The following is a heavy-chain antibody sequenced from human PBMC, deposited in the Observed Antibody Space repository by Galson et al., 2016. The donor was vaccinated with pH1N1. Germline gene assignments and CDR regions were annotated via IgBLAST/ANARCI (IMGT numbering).Heavy chain of an antibody. D-gene: IGHD5-24*01. CDR3: ARLIGGGYNIQEFDY. CDR1: GYTFTTYW. V-gene: IGHV5-51*03. Sequence: QSGAEVKKAGESLKISCKGSGYTFTTYWIAWVRQMPGKGLEWMGIVYPPDSDTRYSPSFEGQVTISADKSISTAYLQWSSLKASDTAVYYCARLIGGGYNIQEFDYWGQGTQVTVSS. CDR2: VYPPDSDT. J-gene: IGHJ4*02.